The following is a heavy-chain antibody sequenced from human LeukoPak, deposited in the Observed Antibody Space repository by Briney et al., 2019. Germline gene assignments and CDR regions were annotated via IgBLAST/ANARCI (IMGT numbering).Heavy chain of an antibody. J-gene: IGHJ5*02. D-gene: IGHD3-3*01. V-gene: IGHV1-8*03. CDR3: ARDSNYDFWSGYRYWFDP. CDR1: GGTFSSYA. CDR2: MNPNSGNT. Sequence: ASVKVSCKASGGTFSSYAISWVRQATGQGLEWMGWMNPNSGNTGYAQKFQGRVTITADKSTSTAYMELSSLRSEDTAVYYCARDSNYDFWSGYRYWFDPWGQGTLVTVSS.